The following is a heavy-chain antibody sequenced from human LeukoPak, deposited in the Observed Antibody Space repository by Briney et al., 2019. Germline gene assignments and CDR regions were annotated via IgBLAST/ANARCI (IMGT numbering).Heavy chain of an antibody. CDR3: AREAFQYSYGFADY. V-gene: IGHV3-21*01. J-gene: IGHJ4*02. CDR1: GFTFSSYS. CDR2: LSSSSTYI. Sequence: GGSLRLSCAASGFTFSSYSMNWVRQAPGKGLEWVSSLSSSSTYIYNADSVEGRFNISRDNAKNSLYLQMNNLRAEDTAVYYCAREAFQYSYGFADYWGQGTLVTVSS. D-gene: IGHD5-18*01.